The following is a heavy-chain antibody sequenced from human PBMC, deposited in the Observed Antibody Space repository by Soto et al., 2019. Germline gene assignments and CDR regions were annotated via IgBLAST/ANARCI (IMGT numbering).Heavy chain of an antibody. CDR1: GFTFSGYW. D-gene: IGHD6-13*01. CDR3: ARGYSSSWPNGLDI. V-gene: IGHV3-74*01. Sequence: EVQLVESGGGLVQSGGSLRLSCAASGFTFSGYWMHWVRQVPGKGPVWVSRINSDGSSTSYADSVKGRFTISRDNAKNTLYLQMNSLRAEDTAVYYCARGYSSSWPNGLDIWGQGTMVTVSS. J-gene: IGHJ3*02. CDR2: INSDGSST.